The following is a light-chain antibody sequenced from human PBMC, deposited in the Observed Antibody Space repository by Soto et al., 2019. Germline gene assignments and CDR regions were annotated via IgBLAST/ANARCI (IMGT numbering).Light chain of an antibody. CDR2: EGS. CDR1: SSDVGSYNL. Sequence: QSVLTQPASVSGSPGQSITISCTGTSSDVGSYNLVSWYQQHPGKAPKLMIYEGSKRPSGVSNRFSGSKSGNTASLTISGLQAEDEDDYYCCSYAGSSTFPYLFGTGTKVTVX. J-gene: IGLJ1*01. CDR3: CSYAGSSTFPYL. V-gene: IGLV2-23*03.